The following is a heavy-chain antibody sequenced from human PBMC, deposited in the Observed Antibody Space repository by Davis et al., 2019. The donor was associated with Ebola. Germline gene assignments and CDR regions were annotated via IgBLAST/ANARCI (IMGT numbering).Heavy chain of an antibody. J-gene: IGHJ6*03. V-gene: IGHV4-39*07. D-gene: IGHD1-1*01. CDR3: ARIRVLQGTYYMDV. Sequence: PSETLSLTCTVSGGSISSSSYYWSWIRQSPGKGLEWIGESIHSGSTNYNPYLESRVTISVDTSKNQFSLTLTSLTVADTAVYYCARIRVLQGTYYMDVWGKGTTVTVSS. CDR2: SIHSGST. CDR1: GGSISSSSYY.